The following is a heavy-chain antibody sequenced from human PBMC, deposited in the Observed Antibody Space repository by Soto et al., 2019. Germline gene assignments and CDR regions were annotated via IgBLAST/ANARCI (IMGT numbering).Heavy chain of an antibody. V-gene: IGHV5-51*01. J-gene: IGHJ5*02. CDR3: PGKDKSDYINWFDP. D-gene: IGHD3-16*01. CDR2: IFPSDSDT. Sequence: GESLKISCRTSGYRFTSYWIAWVRQMPGKGLEWMGIIFPSDSDTRYSPSFQGQVTISADRSTSTVFLQWASLKASDTAVYFCPGKDKSDYINWFDPWGQGTLVTVSS. CDR1: GYRFTSYW.